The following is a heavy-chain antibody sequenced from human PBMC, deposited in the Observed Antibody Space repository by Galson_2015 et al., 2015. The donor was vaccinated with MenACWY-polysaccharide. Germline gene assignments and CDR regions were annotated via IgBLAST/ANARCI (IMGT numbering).Heavy chain of an antibody. CDR1: GFTFSTYW. CDR2: IKQDGNNK. CDR3: ARGVQLERKGRGDWFDP. J-gene: IGHJ5*02. D-gene: IGHD1-1*01. Sequence: SLRLSCAASGFTFSTYWMSWVRQAPGKGLEWVANIKQDGNNKNYVDSVKGRFTISRDNSKNTLYLQMNSLRAEDTAVYYCARGVQLERKGRGDWFDPWGQGTLVTVSS. V-gene: IGHV3-7*01.